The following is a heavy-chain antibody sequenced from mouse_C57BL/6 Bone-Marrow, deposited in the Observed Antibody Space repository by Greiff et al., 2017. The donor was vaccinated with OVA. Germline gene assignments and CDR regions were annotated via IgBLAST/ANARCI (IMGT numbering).Heavy chain of an antibody. CDR2: IYPGDGDT. J-gene: IGHJ3*01. CDR1: GYAFSSSW. Sequence: QVQLQQSGPELVKPGASVKISCKASGYAFSSSWMNWVKQRPGKGLEWIGRIYPGDGDTNYNGKFKGKATLTADKSSSTAYMQLSSLTSEDSAVYFCARDYYGSSYQGLFAYWGQGTLVTV. V-gene: IGHV1-82*01. CDR3: ARDYYGSSYQGLFAY. D-gene: IGHD1-1*01.